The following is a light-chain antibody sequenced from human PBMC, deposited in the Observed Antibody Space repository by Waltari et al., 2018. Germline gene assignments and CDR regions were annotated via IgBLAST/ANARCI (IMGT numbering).Light chain of an antibody. V-gene: IGKV3-20*01. Sequence: EIVLTQSPGTASLSPGERVPLPCRASQSVGSSSLAWYQQEPGQAPRLVIYRASRRATGIPDRFSGSGSGTDFSLTISRLEPEDFAVYYCQQHGTLPATFGQGTKVEIK. CDR3: QQHGTLPAT. J-gene: IGKJ1*01. CDR2: RAS. CDR1: QSVGSSS.